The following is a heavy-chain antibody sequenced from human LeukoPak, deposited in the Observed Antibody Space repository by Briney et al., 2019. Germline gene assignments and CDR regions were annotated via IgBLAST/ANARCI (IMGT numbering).Heavy chain of an antibody. D-gene: IGHD5-18*01. V-gene: IGHV3-64D*06. J-gene: IGHJ4*02. CDR2: ISSNGGST. Sequence: PGGSLRLSCSASGFTFSSYAMHWVRQAPGEGLEYVSAISSNGGSTYYADSVKGRFTISRDNSKNTLYLQMSGLRAEDTAVYYCVKDAGYSYGMTFFDYWGQGTLVTVSS. CDR3: VKDAGYSYGMTFFDY. CDR1: GFTFSSYA.